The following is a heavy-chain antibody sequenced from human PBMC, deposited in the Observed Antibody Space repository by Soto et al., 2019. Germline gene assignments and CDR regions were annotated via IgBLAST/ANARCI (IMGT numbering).Heavy chain of an antibody. Sequence: SETLSLTCAVYGGSFSGYYWSWIRQPPGKGLEWIGEINHSGSTNYNPSLKSRVTISVDTSKNQFSLKLSSVTAADTAVYYCARGQPYSGSPECGFDYWGQGTLVTVSS. CDR1: GGSFSGYY. V-gene: IGHV4-34*01. D-gene: IGHD1-26*01. CDR3: ARGQPYSGSPECGFDY. CDR2: INHSGST. J-gene: IGHJ4*02.